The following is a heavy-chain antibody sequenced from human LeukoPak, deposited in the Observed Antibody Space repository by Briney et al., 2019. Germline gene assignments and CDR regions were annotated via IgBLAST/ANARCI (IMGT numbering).Heavy chain of an antibody. CDR3: ARGPLYCSGGSCYSGALGY. J-gene: IGHJ4*02. CDR2: INHSGST. D-gene: IGHD2-15*01. V-gene: IGHV4-34*01. Sequence: SETLSLTCAVYGGCFSGYYWSWIRQPPGKGLEWIGEINHSGSTNYNPSLKSRVTISVDTSKNQFSLKLSSVTAADTAVYYCARGPLYCSGGSCYSGALGYWGQGTLVTVSS. CDR1: GGCFSGYY.